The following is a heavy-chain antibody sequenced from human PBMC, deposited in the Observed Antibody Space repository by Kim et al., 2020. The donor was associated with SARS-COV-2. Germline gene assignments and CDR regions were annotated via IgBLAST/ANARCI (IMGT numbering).Heavy chain of an antibody. V-gene: IGHV4-4*02. CDR2: IYHSGST. D-gene: IGHD3-10*01. Sequence: SETLSLTCAVSGGSISSSNWWSWVRQPPGKGLEWIGEIYHSGSTNYNPSLKSRVTISVDKSKNQFSLKLSSVTAADTAVYYCARGGRYGSGKDYYYYYGMDVWGQGTTVTVSS. J-gene: IGHJ6*02. CDR1: GGSISSSNW. CDR3: ARGGRYGSGKDYYYYYGMDV.